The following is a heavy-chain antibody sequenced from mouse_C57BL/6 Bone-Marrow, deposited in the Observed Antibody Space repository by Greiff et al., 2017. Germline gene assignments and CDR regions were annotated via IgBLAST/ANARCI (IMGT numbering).Heavy chain of an antibody. CDR3: ARKAYYYGDARDY. Sequence: VKVVESGPGLVQPSQSLSITCTVSGFSLTSYGVHWVRQSPGKGLEWLGVIWSGGSTDYNAAFISRLSISKDNSKSQVFFKMNSLQADDTAIDYCARKAYYYGDARDYWGQGTSVTVSS. J-gene: IGHJ4*01. CDR1: GFSLTSYG. D-gene: IGHD1-1*01. CDR2: IWSGGST. V-gene: IGHV2-2*01.